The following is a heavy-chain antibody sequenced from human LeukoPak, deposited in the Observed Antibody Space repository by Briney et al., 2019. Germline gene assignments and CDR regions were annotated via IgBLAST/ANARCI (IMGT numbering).Heavy chain of an antibody. V-gene: IGHV1-18*04. Sequence: ASVKVSFTASGYTFTIYGISWVRQAPRQGLEWMGWISAYNGNTNYAQKLQGRVTMTTDTSTSTAYMELRSLRSDDTAVYYCARILILYLRMDVWGQGTTVTVSS. CDR1: GYTFTIYG. CDR3: ARILILYLRMDV. D-gene: IGHD2-8*01. CDR2: ISAYNGNT. J-gene: IGHJ6*02.